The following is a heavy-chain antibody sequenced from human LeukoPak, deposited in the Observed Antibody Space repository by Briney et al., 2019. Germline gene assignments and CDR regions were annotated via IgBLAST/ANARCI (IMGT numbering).Heavy chain of an antibody. J-gene: IGHJ4*02. CDR2: INPNSGGT. Sequence: ASVKVSCKASGYTFTGYYMHWVRQAPGQGLEWMGWINPNSGGTNYAQKSQGRVTMTRDTSISTAYMELSRLRSDDTAVYYCARAPPIHSSWYLFYFDYWGQGTLVTVSS. CDR1: GYTFTGYY. CDR3: ARAPPIHSSWYLFYFDY. V-gene: IGHV1-2*02. D-gene: IGHD6-13*01.